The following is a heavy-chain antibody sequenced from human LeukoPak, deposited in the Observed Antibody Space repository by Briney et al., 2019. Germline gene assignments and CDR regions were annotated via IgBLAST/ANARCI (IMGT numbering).Heavy chain of an antibody. V-gene: IGHV1-8*01. J-gene: IGHJ6*02. Sequence: ASVKVSCKASGYTFTSYDINWVRQATGQGLEWMGWMNPNSGNTGYAKKFQGRVTMTRSTSISTAYMDLGSLRSADTAVYYCAMGSRYGMDVWGQGTTVTVSS. D-gene: IGHD3-16*01. CDR1: GYTFTSYD. CDR3: AMGSRYGMDV. CDR2: MNPNSGNT.